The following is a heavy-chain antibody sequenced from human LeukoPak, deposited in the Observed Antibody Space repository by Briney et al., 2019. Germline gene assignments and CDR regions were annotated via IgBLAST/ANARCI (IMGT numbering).Heavy chain of an antibody. J-gene: IGHJ4*02. CDR2: IYHSGST. V-gene: IGHV4-38-2*01. CDR1: GFTFSSYA. Sequence: GSLRLSCAASGFTFSSYAMSWVRQASGKGLEWIGSIYHSGSTYYNPSLKSRVTISVDTSKNQFSLKLSSVTAADTAVYYCARILDFDYWGQGTLVTVSS. CDR3: ARILDFDY.